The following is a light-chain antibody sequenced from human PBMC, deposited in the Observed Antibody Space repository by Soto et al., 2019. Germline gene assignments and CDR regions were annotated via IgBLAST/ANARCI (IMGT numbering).Light chain of an antibody. CDR1: QSVTSN. Sequence: EIVMTQSPATLSVSPGERATLSCRASQSVTSNLACYQQKPGQAPRLLIYGASTRATGVPDRFSGSGSGTEFTLTISSLQSEDFAVYYCQQYNNWPHGTFGQGTKVDIK. CDR2: GAS. CDR3: QQYNNWPHGT. V-gene: IGKV3-15*01. J-gene: IGKJ1*01.